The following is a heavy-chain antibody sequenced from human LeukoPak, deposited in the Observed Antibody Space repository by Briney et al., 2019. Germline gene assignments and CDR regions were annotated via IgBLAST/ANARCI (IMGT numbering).Heavy chain of an antibody. CDR1: GFTLSSFW. J-gene: IGHJ4*02. Sequence: GGSLRLSCEASGFTLSSFWMSWVRQAPGKGLEWVANIKHDGSEKNYVDSVKGRFTISRDNAKNSLYLQMNSLRVEDTAVYYCARGKTTDYWGQGTLVTVPS. D-gene: IGHD1/OR15-1a*01. CDR2: IKHDGSEK. V-gene: IGHV3-7*04. CDR3: ARGKTTDY.